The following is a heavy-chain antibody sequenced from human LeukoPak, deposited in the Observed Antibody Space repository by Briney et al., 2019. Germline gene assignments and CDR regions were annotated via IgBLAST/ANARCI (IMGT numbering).Heavy chain of an antibody. V-gene: IGHV3-9*01. CDR3: AKQTGTDPDWYFDL. CDR2: IDYNSRSV. Sequence: GGSLRLSCAASGFTFDDYAMHWVRQAPGKGLEWVSGIDYNSRSVAYADSVKGRFTISRDNAKNSLYLQMYSLRPEDTALYYCAKQTGTDPDWYFDLWGRGTLVTVSS. CDR1: GFTFDDYA. J-gene: IGHJ2*01. D-gene: IGHD1-1*01.